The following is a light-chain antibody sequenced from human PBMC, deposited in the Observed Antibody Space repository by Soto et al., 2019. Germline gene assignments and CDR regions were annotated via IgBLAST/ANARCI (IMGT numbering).Light chain of an antibody. CDR3: QQYATSPFT. V-gene: IGKV3-20*01. CDR2: GAS. J-gene: IGKJ3*01. Sequence: EIVLTQSPGTLSLSPGERATLSCRASQSVGNSYLAWYQQKPGQAPRVLIYGASSRATGIPDRFSGSGSGTDFTLTISRLEPEDFAVYYCQQYATSPFTFGPGTKVDIK. CDR1: QSVGNSY.